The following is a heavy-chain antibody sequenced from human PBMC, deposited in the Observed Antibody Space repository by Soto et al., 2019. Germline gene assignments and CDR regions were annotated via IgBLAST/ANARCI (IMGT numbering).Heavy chain of an antibody. CDR3: ARRRITMIVVVFDAFDI. CDR1: GGSISSSYW. V-gene: IGHV4-4*02. J-gene: IGHJ3*02. Sequence: PSETLCLTSAVSGGSISSSYWWSWVRQPPGKGLEWIGEIYHSGSTNYNPSLKSRVTISVDKSKNQFSLKLSSVTAADTAVYFCARRRITMIVVVFDAFDIWGQGTMVTVSS. D-gene: IGHD3-22*01. CDR2: IYHSGST.